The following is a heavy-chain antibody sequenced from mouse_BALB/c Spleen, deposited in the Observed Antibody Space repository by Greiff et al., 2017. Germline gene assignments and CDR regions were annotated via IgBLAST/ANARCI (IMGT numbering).Heavy chain of an antibody. CDR3: AREGYGNYGY. Sequence: EVQLVESGPGLVKPSQSLSLTCSVTGYSITSGYYWNWIRQFPGNKLEWMGYISYDGSNNYNPSLKNRISITRDTSKNQFFLKLNSVTTEDTATYYCAREGYGNYGYWGQGTTLTVSS. D-gene: IGHD2-10*02. J-gene: IGHJ2*01. CDR2: ISYDGSN. CDR1: GYSITSGYY. V-gene: IGHV3-6*02.